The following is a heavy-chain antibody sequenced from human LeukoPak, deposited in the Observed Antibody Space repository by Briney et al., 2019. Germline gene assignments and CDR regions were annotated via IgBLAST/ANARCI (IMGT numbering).Heavy chain of an antibody. CDR2: IKQDGSEK. CDR1: GFSFSSYW. Sequence: PGGSLRLSCVASGFSFSSYWMAWVRQAPGKGPEWVASIKQDGSEKFYADSVKGRFTISKDNAQNSLYLRMNSRRGEDTAVYYCAREDHSKYEYWGQGTPVTVSS. CDR3: AREDHSKYEY. D-gene: IGHD4-11*01. J-gene: IGHJ4*02. V-gene: IGHV3-7*01.